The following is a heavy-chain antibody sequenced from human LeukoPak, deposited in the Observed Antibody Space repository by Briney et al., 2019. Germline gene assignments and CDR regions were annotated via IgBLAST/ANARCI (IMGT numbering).Heavy chain of an antibody. D-gene: IGHD3-22*01. CDR2: INSDGSST. CDR3: ARDGQNYYDSSGYTLYYMDV. V-gene: IGHV3-74*01. J-gene: IGHJ6*03. CDR1: GFTFSSYR. Sequence: PGGSLRLSCAASGFTFSSYRMYWVRQAPGKGLVWVSRINSDGSSTTYADSVKGRFTISRDNAKNTLYLQMNSLRAEDTAVYYCARDGQNYYDSSGYTLYYMDVWGKGTTVTISS.